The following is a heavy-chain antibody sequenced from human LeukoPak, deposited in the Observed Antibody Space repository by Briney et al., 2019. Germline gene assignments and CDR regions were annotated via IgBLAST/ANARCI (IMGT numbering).Heavy chain of an antibody. D-gene: IGHD6-13*01. Sequence: SVKVSCKASGGTFSSYAISWVRQAPGQGLEWMGGIIPIFGTANYAQKFQGRVTITADKSTCTAYMELSSLRSEDTAVYYCARAGVGGIAAIADYWGQGTLVTVSS. CDR2: IIPIFGTA. CDR3: ARAGVGGIAAIADY. J-gene: IGHJ4*02. CDR1: GGTFSSYA. V-gene: IGHV1-69*06.